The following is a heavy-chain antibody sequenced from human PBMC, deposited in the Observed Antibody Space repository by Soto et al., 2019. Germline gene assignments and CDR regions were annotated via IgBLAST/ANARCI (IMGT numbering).Heavy chain of an antibody. CDR2: IYYSGST. J-gene: IGHJ5*02. CDR3: ARAPPITMVRGVISFLFDP. CDR1: GGSISSGDYY. D-gene: IGHD3-10*01. V-gene: IGHV4-30-4*01. Sequence: SETLSLTCTVSGGSISSGDYYWSWIRQPPGKGLEWIGYIYYSGSTYYNPSLKSRVTISVDTSKNQFSLKLSSVTAADTAVYYCARAPPITMVRGVISFLFDPWGQGTLVIVSS.